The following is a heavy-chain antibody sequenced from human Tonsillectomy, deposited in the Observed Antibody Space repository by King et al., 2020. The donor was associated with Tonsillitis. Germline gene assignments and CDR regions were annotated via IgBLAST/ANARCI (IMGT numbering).Heavy chain of an antibody. CDR1: GDSISSYY. D-gene: IGHD3-22*01. Sequence: VQLQESGPGLVKPSETLSLTCTVSGDSISSYYWSWIRQPPGEGLEWIGYIYYTGSTNYNPSLKSRVTISVDTSKNQFSLKLSSVTAADTAVYYCARDTYYYDSTGYYPTYFDYWGQGTLVTVSS. CDR3: ARDTYYYDSTGYYPTYFDY. CDR2: IYYTGST. V-gene: IGHV4-59*01. J-gene: IGHJ4*02.